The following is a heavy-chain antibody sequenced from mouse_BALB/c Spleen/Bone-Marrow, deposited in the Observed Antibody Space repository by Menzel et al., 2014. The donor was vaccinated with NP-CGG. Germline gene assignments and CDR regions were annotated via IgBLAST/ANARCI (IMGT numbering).Heavy chain of an antibody. CDR1: GYSFTDYY. J-gene: IGHJ3*01. Sequence: VHLQQSGPDLVKPGASVKISCKASGYSFTDYYMHWVKQSHGRSLEWIGRVNPNNGGTNYNQKFKGKAILTVDKSSNTAYMELRSLTSEDSAVYFCARDYDYGCAYWGQGTLVTVSA. V-gene: IGHV1-18*01. D-gene: IGHD2-4*01. CDR3: ARDYDYGCAY. CDR2: VNPNNGGT.